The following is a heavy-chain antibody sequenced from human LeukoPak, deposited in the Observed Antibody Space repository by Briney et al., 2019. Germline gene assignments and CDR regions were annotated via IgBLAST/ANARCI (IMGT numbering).Heavy chain of an antibody. Sequence: SETLSLTCTVSGGSISSHYWSWIRQPPGKGLEWIGYIYYSGSTNYNPSLKSRVTISVDTSKNQFSLKLSSVTAADTAVYYCARDVGYCSSTSCYLSAFDIWGQGTMVTVSS. CDR1: GGSISSHY. CDR2: IYYSGST. J-gene: IGHJ3*02. D-gene: IGHD2-2*01. CDR3: ARDVGYCSSTSCYLSAFDI. V-gene: IGHV4-59*11.